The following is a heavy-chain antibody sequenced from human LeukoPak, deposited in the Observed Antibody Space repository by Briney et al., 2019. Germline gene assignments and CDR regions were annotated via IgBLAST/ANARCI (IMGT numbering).Heavy chain of an antibody. V-gene: IGHV3-7*01. Sequence: GGSLRLSCAASGFTFRSYWMSWVRQAPGKGLEWVANIKQDGSEKYYVDSVKGRFTISRDNAKNSLYLQMNSLRAEDTAVYYCASQGYNWNVPFDYWGQRTLVTVSS. CDR1: GFTFRSYW. CDR2: IKQDGSEK. D-gene: IGHD1-1*01. J-gene: IGHJ4*02. CDR3: ASQGYNWNVPFDY.